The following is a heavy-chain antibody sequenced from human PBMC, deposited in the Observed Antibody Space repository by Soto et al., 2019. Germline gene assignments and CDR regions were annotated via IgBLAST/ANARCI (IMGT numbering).Heavy chain of an antibody. CDR3: ARGGSITIFGTDY. D-gene: IGHD3-3*01. CDR2: SSAYNGNT. CDR1: GYTFTSYG. V-gene: IGHV1-18*01. Sequence: ASVEVSCKASGYTFTSYGISWVRQAPGQGLEWMGWSSAYNGNTNYAQKRQGRVTMTTDTSASTAYMELRSLRSDDTAVYYCARGGSITIFGTDYWAQGTLVTVSS. J-gene: IGHJ4*02.